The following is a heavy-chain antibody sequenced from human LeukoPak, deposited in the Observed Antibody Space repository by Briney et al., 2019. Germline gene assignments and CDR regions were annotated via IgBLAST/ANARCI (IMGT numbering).Heavy chain of an antibody. D-gene: IGHD3-3*01. CDR1: GYTFTSYD. CDR2: MNPSSGNT. Sequence: ASVKVSCKASGYTFTSYDINWVRQATGQGLEWMEWMNPSSGNTGYAQKFQGRVTMTRSTSISTAYMELSSLRSEDTAVYYCARGRDWAYYDFWSGYHRAPNWFDPWGQGTLVTVSS. J-gene: IGHJ5*02. CDR3: ARGRDWAYYDFWSGYHRAPNWFDP. V-gene: IGHV1-8*01.